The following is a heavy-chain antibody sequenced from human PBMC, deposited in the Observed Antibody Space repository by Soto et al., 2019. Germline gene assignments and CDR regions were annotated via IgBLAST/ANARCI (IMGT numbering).Heavy chain of an antibody. D-gene: IGHD5-18*01. CDR2: SHYSGNT. V-gene: IGHV4-39*01. CDR1: AASISINAYS. CDR3: ARHDPGDRAYNYGTGWYFDL. J-gene: IGHJ2*01. Sequence: QLQLQDRGPGLLKPSEPLSLTCTFSAASISINAYSGGWIRQPPGRGLDGMGGSHYSGNTYYNPSLKSRVTISVDMSKNQFSLKLSSVTAADTAVYYCARHDPGDRAYNYGTGWYFDLWGRGTLVTVSS.